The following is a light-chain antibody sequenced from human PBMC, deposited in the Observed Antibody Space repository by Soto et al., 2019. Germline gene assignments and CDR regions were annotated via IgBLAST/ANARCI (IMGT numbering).Light chain of an antibody. CDR2: AAS. CDR1: QSISSY. V-gene: IGKV1-39*01. J-gene: IGKJ5*01. Sequence: EKNTITFRASQSISSYLNWYQQKPGKAPKLLIYAASSLQSGVPSRFSGSVSGTDLTLTFVCGLGDDVAPYFRSPGFFTLTFGQGTRLEIK. CDR3: SPGFFTLT.